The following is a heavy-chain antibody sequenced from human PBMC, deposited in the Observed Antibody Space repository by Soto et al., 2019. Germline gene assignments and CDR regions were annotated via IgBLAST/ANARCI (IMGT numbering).Heavy chain of an antibody. CDR3: ARELERVFDY. D-gene: IGHD1-1*01. Sequence: PGGSLRLSCAASGFTFSDYYMSWIRQAPGKGLEWVSYISSSSSYTNYADYVKGRFTISRDNAKNSLYLQMNSLRAEDTAVYYCARELERVFDYWGQGTLVTVSS. V-gene: IGHV3-11*05. CDR1: GFTFSDYY. J-gene: IGHJ4*02. CDR2: ISSSSSYT.